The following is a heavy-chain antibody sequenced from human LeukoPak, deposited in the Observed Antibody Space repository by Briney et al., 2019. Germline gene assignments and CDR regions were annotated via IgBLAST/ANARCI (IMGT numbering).Heavy chain of an antibody. Sequence: GASVKVSCKASGYTFTSYDINWVRQATGQGLEWMGWMNPNSGNTGYAQKFQGRVTMTRSTSISTAYMELSSLRSEDTAVYYCARVYSSSLTYYYYYYYMDVWGKGTTVTVSS. CDR2: MNPNSGNT. CDR1: GYTFTSYD. V-gene: IGHV1-8*01. D-gene: IGHD6-6*01. CDR3: ARVYSSSLTYYYYYYYMDV. J-gene: IGHJ6*03.